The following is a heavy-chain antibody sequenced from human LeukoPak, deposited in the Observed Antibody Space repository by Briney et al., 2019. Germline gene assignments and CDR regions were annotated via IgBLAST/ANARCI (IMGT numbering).Heavy chain of an antibody. CDR2: IKQDGSQK. V-gene: IGHV3-7*01. D-gene: IGHD6-13*01. J-gene: IGHJ4*02. CDR1: GFTFSSYW. Sequence: GGSLRLSCAASGFTFSSYWMSWVRQAPGKGLEWVANIKQDGSQKFYVDSVKGRFIISRDNAQNSLYLQMNSLTAEDTAVYYCATSGSASGTLRGRSDYRGQGTLVTVSS. CDR3: ATSGSASGTLRGRSDY.